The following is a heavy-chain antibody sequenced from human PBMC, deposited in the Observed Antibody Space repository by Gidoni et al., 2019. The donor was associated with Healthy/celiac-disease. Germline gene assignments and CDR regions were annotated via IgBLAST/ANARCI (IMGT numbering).Heavy chain of an antibody. Sequence: VQLVQSGAEVKKPGESLKLSCKGSGYTFTSYWIGWVRQLPGKGLEWMGIIYPGDSATRYRPSFQGQVTLSADKSISTAHLQLSSLKASDPSMYYCARQSYHWNDANFDYWGQGTLVTVSS. D-gene: IGHD1-20*01. CDR2: IYPGDSAT. V-gene: IGHV5-51*01. CDR1: GYTFTSYW. CDR3: ARQSYHWNDANFDY. J-gene: IGHJ4*02.